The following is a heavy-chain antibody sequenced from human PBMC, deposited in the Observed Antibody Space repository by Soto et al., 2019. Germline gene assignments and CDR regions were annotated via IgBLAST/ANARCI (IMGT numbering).Heavy chain of an antibody. J-gene: IGHJ4*02. CDR2: TSSSSDYT. CDR3: ARESEDLTSNFAY. CDR1: GFSFSDYY. Sequence: GGSLRLSCAASGFSFSDYYMSWIRQAPGKGLEWISYTSSSSDYTNYADSVKGRFTISRDNAKKSLFLEMNSLSAEDTALYYCARESEDLTSNFAYRGQGTLVTVSS. V-gene: IGHV3-11*06.